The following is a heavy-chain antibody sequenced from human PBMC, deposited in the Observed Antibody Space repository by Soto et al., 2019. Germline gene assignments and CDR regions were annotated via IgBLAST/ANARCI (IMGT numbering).Heavy chain of an antibody. CDR1: GYAISSGYY. Sequence: SETLSLTCAVSGYAISSGYYWGWIRQPPGKGLEWIGSIHHSGSTYYNPSLKSRVTISVDKSKNQFSLRLSSVTAADTAVYYCARALVLTGIQGWYFDLWGRGTLVTVS. J-gene: IGHJ2*01. CDR3: ARALVLTGIQGWYFDL. D-gene: IGHD1-1*01. V-gene: IGHV4-38-2*01. CDR2: IHHSGST.